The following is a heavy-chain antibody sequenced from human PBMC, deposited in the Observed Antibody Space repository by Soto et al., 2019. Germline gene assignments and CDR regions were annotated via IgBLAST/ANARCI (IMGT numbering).Heavy chain of an antibody. CDR2: ISYDGSNK. Sequence: PGGSLRLSCAASGFTFSSYGMHWVRQAPGKGLEWVAVISYDGSNKYYADSVKGRFTISRDNSKNTLYLQMNSLRAEDTAVYYCAKDRKFSTSSGTFDYWGQGTQVTVSS. CDR1: GFTFSSYG. CDR3: AKDRKFSTSSGTFDY. D-gene: IGHD3-10*01. J-gene: IGHJ4*02. V-gene: IGHV3-30*18.